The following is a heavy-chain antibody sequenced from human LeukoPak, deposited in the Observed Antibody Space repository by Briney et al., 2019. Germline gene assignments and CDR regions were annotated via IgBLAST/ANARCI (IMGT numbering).Heavy chain of an antibody. CDR2: IRYDGSSK. CDR3: ARESGSVTSEVDFDY. D-gene: IGHD4-17*01. V-gene: IGHV3-30*02. CDR1: GFIFSSYG. J-gene: IGHJ4*02. Sequence: GGSLRLSCAASGFIFSSYGMHWVRQAPGKGLEWVAFIRYDGSSKYYADSVKGRFTISRDNSKNTLYLQMNSLRAEDTAVYYCARESGSVTSEVDFDYWGQGTLVTVSS.